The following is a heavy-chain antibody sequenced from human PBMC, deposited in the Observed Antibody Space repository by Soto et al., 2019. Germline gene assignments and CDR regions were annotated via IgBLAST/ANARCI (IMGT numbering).Heavy chain of an antibody. V-gene: IGHV4-59*01. CDR2: IYYSGST. CDR1: GGSISSYY. CDR3: ARAPSYYYDSSGYYFYWFDP. Sequence: SETLSLTCTVSGGSISSYYWSWIRQPPGKGLEWIGYIYYSGSTNYNPSLKSRVTISVDTSKNQFSLKLSSVTAADTAVYYCARAPSYYYDSSGYYFYWFDPWGQGTLVTVSS. D-gene: IGHD3-22*01. J-gene: IGHJ5*02.